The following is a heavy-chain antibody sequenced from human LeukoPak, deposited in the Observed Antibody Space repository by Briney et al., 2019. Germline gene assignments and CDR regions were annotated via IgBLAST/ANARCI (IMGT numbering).Heavy chain of an antibody. CDR2: ISYSGST. Sequence: SETLSLTCSVSGGSIISSRYYWGWIRQPPGKGLEWIGSISYSGSTHYNPSLKSRVTISVDTSKNQFSLKLSSVTAADTAVYYCARGRGYCSGGSCFNWFDPWGQGTLVTVSS. D-gene: IGHD2-15*01. V-gene: IGHV4-39*07. J-gene: IGHJ5*02. CDR1: GGSIISSRYY. CDR3: ARGRGYCSGGSCFNWFDP.